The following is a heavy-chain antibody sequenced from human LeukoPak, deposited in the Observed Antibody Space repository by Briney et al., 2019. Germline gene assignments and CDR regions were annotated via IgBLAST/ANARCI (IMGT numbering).Heavy chain of an antibody. CDR2: ISYDGSNK. V-gene: IGHV3-30*04. J-gene: IGHJ4*02. CDR3: AKWGDYDVLTGYYVSDY. Sequence: GRSLRLSCAASGFTFSNYAMHWVRQAPGKGLEWVAIISYDGSNKYYADSVKGRFTISRDNSKNTLYLQMNSLRAEDTAVYYCAKWGDYDVLTGYYVSDYWGQGTLVTVSS. CDR1: GFTFSNYA. D-gene: IGHD3-9*01.